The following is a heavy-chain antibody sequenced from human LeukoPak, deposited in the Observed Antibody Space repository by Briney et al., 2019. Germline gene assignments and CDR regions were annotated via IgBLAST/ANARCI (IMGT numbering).Heavy chain of an antibody. Sequence: ASVKVSCKASGYTFTGYYMHWVRQAPGQGLEWMGWVNPNSGGTNYAQKFQGWVTMTRDTSTSTAYMELSRLRSDDTAVYYCARAQEKGYCSGGSCYDYWGQGTLVTVSS. J-gene: IGHJ4*02. CDR2: VNPNSGGT. CDR3: ARAQEKGYCSGGSCYDY. CDR1: GYTFTGYY. V-gene: IGHV1-2*04. D-gene: IGHD2-15*01.